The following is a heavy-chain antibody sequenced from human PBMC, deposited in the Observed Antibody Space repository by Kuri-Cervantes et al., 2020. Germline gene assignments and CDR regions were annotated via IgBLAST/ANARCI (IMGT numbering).Heavy chain of an antibody. D-gene: IGHD2-2*01. J-gene: IGHJ5*02. CDR2: IYYSGST. CDR1: GGSISSYY. Sequence: SETLSLTCTVSGGSISSYYWSWIRQPPGKGLEWIGYIYYSGSTNYNPPLKSRVTISVDTSKNQFSLKLSSVTAADTAVYYCARGCPAINRIVVVPAAYRDNWFDPWGQGTLVTVSS. CDR3: ARGCPAINRIVVVPAAYRDNWFDP. V-gene: IGHV4-59*12.